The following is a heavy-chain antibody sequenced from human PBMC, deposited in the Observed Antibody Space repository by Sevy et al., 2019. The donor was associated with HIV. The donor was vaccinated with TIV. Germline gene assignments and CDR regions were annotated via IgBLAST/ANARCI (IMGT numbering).Heavy chain of an antibody. J-gene: IGHJ6*01. Sequence: CLRLSCAASGFTFGDFAMHWVRQIPGKGLERLSSISSDSSIISYAESVRGRFTISRYNVKNSLYLQMNSLRAEDTALYYCAKDIRYHAGRGMDVWGQGTTVPVSS. CDR1: GFTFGDFA. CDR3: AKDIRYHAGRGMDV. CDR2: ISSDSSII. V-gene: IGHV3-9*01. D-gene: IGHD6-13*01.